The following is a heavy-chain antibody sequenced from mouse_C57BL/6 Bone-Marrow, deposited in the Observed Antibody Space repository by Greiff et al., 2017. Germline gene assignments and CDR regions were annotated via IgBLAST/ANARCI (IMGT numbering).Heavy chain of an antibody. D-gene: IGHD2-3*01. CDR2: IDPENGDT. V-gene: IGHV14-4*01. J-gene: IGHJ3*01. Sequence: EVNLQASGAELVRPGASVKLSCTASGFNIKDDYMHWVKQRPEQGLEWIGWIDPENGDTEYASKFQGKATITADTSSNTAYLQLSSLTSEDTAVYYCTTFDGYYVAWFAYWGQGTLVTVSA. CDR1: GFNIKDDY. CDR3: TTFDGYYVAWFAY.